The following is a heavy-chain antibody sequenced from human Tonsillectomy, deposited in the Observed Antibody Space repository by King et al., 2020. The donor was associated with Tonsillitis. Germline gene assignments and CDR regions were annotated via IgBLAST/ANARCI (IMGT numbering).Heavy chain of an antibody. Sequence: VQLVESVGGLVQPGGSLRLSCAASGFTFSSYWMSWVRQAPGKGLEWVANIKENRSEKYYVDSVKGRFTISRDNAKNSLYLQMNSLRAEDTAVYYCARRLLVPAALYYSYGMDVWGQGTTVTVSS. V-gene: IGHV3-7*03. D-gene: IGHD2-2*01. CDR3: ARRLLVPAALYYSYGMDV. J-gene: IGHJ6*02. CDR2: IKENRSEK. CDR1: GFTFSSYW.